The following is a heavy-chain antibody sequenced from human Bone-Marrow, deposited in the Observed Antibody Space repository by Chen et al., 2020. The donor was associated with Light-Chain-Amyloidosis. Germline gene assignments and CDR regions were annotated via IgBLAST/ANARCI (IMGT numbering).Heavy chain of an antibody. CDR2: IRSQPGDWTA. J-gene: IGHJ3*02. Sequence: EVQLVESGGGLGKPGESLRLSCAASGITFSKAWMSWVRQAPGKGPEWVGRIRSQPGDWTAEYAAPVKGRFTISRDDSKNTLYLQMDSLKTEDTAMYYWTTSESLSGSVWYSAKHKFQIWGQGTMVSVSS. CDR1: GITFSKAW. V-gene: IGHV3-15*01. D-gene: IGHD6-19*01. CDR3: TTSESLSGSVWYSAKHKFQI.